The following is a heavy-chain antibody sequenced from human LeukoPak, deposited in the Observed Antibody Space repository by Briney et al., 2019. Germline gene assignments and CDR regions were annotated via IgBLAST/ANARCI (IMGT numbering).Heavy chain of an antibody. Sequence: GGSLRLSCAASGFNFNYYGMHWVRQAPGKGLEWVAFIRYDGSNKYYADSVKGRFTISRDNSENTLYMQMNSLRVEDTAVYYCAKGLHSSSWNDAFDIWGQGTTVTVSS. V-gene: IGHV3-30*02. J-gene: IGHJ3*02. CDR1: GFNFNYYG. D-gene: IGHD6-13*01. CDR3: AKGLHSSSWNDAFDI. CDR2: IRYDGSNK.